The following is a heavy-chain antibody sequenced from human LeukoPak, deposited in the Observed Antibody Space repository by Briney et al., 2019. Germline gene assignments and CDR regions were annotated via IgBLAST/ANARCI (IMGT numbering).Heavy chain of an antibody. CDR3: ARDRLPRRGSGYYFDY. V-gene: IGHV1-69*05. CDR2: IIPIFGTA. Sequence: SVKVSCKASGGTFSSYAISWVRQAPGQGLEWMGRIIPIFGTANYAQKFQGRVTITTDESTSTAYMELSSLRSEDTAVYYGARDRLPRRGSGYYFDYWGQGTLVTVSS. J-gene: IGHJ4*02. CDR1: GGTFSSYA. D-gene: IGHD3-22*01.